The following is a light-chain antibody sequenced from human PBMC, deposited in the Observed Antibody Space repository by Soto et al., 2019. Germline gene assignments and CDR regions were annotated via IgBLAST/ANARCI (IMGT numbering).Light chain of an antibody. V-gene: IGKV1-5*01. CDR1: QSISNW. J-gene: IGKJ2*01. Sequence: DLQMTQSPSTLSASVGARVTITCRASQSISNWLAWYQQKPGKAPTLLIYDVSRLGSGVPSRFSVSGSGTEFTLPINSLQPDDFATYDCQQYDSYYTFGQGTKVDIK. CDR3: QQYDSYYT. CDR2: DVS.